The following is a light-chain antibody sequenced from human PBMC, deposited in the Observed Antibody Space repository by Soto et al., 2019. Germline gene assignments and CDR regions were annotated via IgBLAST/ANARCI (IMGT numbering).Light chain of an antibody. CDR2: GAS. J-gene: IGKJ1*01. Sequence: EMVLSQSPCTXSXXPXXXXXXXXRASQSVSNNYLAWYQQKPGQAPRLLIYGASNGATGIPDRFSGSGSGTDFTLTISRLEPEDFAVYYCQQYGSSGTFGQGTKVDIK. CDR3: QQYGSSGT. CDR1: QSVSNNY. V-gene: IGKV3-20*01.